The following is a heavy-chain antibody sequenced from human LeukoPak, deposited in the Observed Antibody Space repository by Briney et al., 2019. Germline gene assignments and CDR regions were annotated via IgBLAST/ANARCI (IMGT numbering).Heavy chain of an antibody. CDR3: AKDLRDIVLMVYAPDAFDI. Sequence: GGSLRLSCAASGFTFSSYAISWVRQAPGKGLEWVSAISGSGGSTYYADSVKGRFTISRDNSKNTLYLQMNSLRAKDTAVYYCAKDLRDIVLMVYAPDAFDIWGQGTMVTVSS. CDR2: ISGSGGST. CDR1: GFTFSSYA. V-gene: IGHV3-23*01. D-gene: IGHD2-8*01. J-gene: IGHJ3*02.